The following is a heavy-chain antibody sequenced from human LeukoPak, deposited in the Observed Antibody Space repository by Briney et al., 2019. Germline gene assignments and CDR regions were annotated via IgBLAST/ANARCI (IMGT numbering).Heavy chain of an antibody. CDR2: ISSSSSYI. Sequence: GGSLRLSCAASGFTFSSYSMNWVRQAPGKGLEWVSSISSSSSYIYYADSVKGRFTISRDNAKNSVYLQMNSLRAEDTAVYYCARDGRGDFDYWGQGTLVTVSS. CDR1: GFTFSSYS. D-gene: IGHD1-1*01. J-gene: IGHJ4*02. V-gene: IGHV3-21*01. CDR3: ARDGRGDFDY.